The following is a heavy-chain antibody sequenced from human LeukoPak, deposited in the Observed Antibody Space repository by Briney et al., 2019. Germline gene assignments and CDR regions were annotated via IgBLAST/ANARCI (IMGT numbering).Heavy chain of an antibody. Sequence: ASVKVSCKASGDTFSSSAITWVRQVPGQGLEWMGRIIPIIGIPNYAQKFQGRVTITADKSTTTAYMELSSLRSEDTAVYYCARDPPLIAAAGTRLDYWGQGTLVTVSS. CDR2: IIPIIGIP. CDR1: GDTFSSSA. D-gene: IGHD6-13*01. J-gene: IGHJ4*02. CDR3: ARDPPLIAAAGTRLDY. V-gene: IGHV1-69*04.